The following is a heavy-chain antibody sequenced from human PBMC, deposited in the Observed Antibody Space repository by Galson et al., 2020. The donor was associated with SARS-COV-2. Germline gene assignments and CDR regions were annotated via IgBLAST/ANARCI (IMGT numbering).Heavy chain of an antibody. CDR3: ARDRAASYDY. V-gene: IGHV3-11*01. CDR2: ISSSGSTI. CDR1: GFTFSDYY. D-gene: IGHD6-13*01. J-gene: IGHJ4*02. Sequence: GESLKISCAASGFTFSDYYMSWIRQAPGKGLEWVSYISSSGSTIYYADSVKGRFTISRDNAKNSLYLQMNSLRAEDTAVYYCARDRAASYDYWGQGTLVTVSS.